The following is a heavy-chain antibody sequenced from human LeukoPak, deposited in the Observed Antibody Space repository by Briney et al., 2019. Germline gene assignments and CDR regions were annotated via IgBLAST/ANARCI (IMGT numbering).Heavy chain of an antibody. CDR1: GGSISSYY. D-gene: IGHD7-27*01. Sequence: SETLSLTCTVSGGSISSYYWSWIRQPPGKGLEWIGYIYYSGSTSYNPSFKSRVTISVDTSKNQFSLKLSSVTAADTAVYYCARGRWGFGYWGQGTLVTVSS. V-gene: IGHV4-59*01. CDR3: ARGRWGFGY. J-gene: IGHJ4*02. CDR2: IYYSGST.